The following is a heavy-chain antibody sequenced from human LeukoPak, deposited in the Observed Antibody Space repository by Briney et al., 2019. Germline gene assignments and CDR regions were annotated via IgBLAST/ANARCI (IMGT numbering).Heavy chain of an antibody. V-gene: IGHV3-21*01. CDR2: ITSSSSSI. CDR1: GFTFSSYS. CDR3: VRDFGY. Sequence: PGGSLRLSCAASGFTFSSYSMNWVRQAPGKGLEWVSSITSSSSSIYYADSVKGRFTISRDNAKNSLYLQMDSLRAEDTAVYYCVRDFGYWGQGTLVTVSS. J-gene: IGHJ4*02. D-gene: IGHD3-10*01.